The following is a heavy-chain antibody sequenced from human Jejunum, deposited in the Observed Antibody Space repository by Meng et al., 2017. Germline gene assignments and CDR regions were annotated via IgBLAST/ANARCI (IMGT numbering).Heavy chain of an antibody. CDR1: GASIRNTFYH. D-gene: IGHD6-13*01. V-gene: IGHV4-39*07. Sequence: SETLSLTCTVSGASIRNTFYHGGWIRQSPGKGLEWIGSVFYNGRTDYNPSLKSRVTISIETSKNQFSLRLTSVTAADTALYYCARGRWSSSLGTWGHWGQGSLVTVSS. CDR2: VFYNGRT. J-gene: IGHJ4*02. CDR3: ARGRWSSSLGTWGH.